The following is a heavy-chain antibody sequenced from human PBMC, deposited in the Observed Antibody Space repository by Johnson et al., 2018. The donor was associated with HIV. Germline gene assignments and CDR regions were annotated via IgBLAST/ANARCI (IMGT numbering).Heavy chain of an antibody. D-gene: IGHD6-19*01. CDR2: IYSGGST. Sequence: VLLVESGGGLVQPGGSLRLSCAASGFTVSSNYMSWVRQAPGKGLEWVSVIYSGGSTYYADSVTGRFTISRDNSKNTLYLQMNSLRAEDTAVYYCARGVGSGWYFEIGDDAFDIWGQGTMVTVSS. V-gene: IGHV3-66*01. CDR3: ARGVGSGWYFEIGDDAFDI. J-gene: IGHJ3*02. CDR1: GFTVSSNY.